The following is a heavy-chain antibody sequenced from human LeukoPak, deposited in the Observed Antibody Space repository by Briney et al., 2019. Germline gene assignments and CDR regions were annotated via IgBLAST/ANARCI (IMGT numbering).Heavy chain of an antibody. J-gene: IGHJ6*03. CDR2: ISSRSSYI. D-gene: IGHD3-3*01. V-gene: IGHV3-21*01. CDR3: AREYDFWSSFRYYHMDV. CDR1: GFTFSSYS. Sequence: GGSLRLSCAAAGFTFSSYSMNWVRQAPGRGLEWVSSISSRSSYIYYADSGKGRFTIPRDNATNSLYLQMNSLTAEDTAVYYCAREYDFWSSFRYYHMDVWGKGTTVTVSS.